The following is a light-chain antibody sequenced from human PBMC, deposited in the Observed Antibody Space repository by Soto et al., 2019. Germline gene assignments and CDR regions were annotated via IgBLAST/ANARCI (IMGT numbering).Light chain of an antibody. CDR3: QKSDSTPWT. V-gene: IGKV1-39*01. CDR1: QSISSY. CDR2: SAS. J-gene: IGKJ1*01. Sequence: SQVAQSPSSLASSVGDGVSGTCVASQSISSYLNWYQQKPGKAPTLLVYSASNLQSGVPSRFSGSGSGTNFTLTISDLQPEDFTTYSCQKSDSTPWTFGQGTKVDIK.